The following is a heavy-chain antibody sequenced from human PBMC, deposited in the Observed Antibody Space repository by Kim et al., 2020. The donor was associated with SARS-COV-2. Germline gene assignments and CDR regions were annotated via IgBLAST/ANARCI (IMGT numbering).Heavy chain of an antibody. CDR1: GFTFTSSA. CDR2: IVVGSGNT. D-gene: IGHD5-18*01. CDR3: AAAMSYVDTAMLRY. Sequence: SVKVSCKASGFTFTSSAVQWVRQARGQRLEWIGWIVVGSGNTNYAQKFQERVTITRDMSTSTAYMELSSLRSEDTAVYYCAAAMSYVDTAMLRYWGQGTLVTVSS. V-gene: IGHV1-58*01. J-gene: IGHJ4*02.